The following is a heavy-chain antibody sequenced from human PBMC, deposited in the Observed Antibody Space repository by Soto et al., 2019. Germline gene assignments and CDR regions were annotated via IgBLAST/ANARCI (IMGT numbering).Heavy chain of an antibody. V-gene: IGHV2-5*02. CDR2: IYWDGNE. J-gene: IGHJ4*02. CDR1: GFSLTTSGVG. CDR3: AHRLGGYLDY. Sequence: QITLMQSGPTLVKPTQTLTLTCTFSGFSLTTSGVGVGWIRQPPGKAPEWLSVIYWDGNERYSPSLVTRLTITKDTSKTQVVLTMTNMDPVDTGTYYCAHRLGGYLDYWGQGALVTVSS. D-gene: IGHD3-16*01.